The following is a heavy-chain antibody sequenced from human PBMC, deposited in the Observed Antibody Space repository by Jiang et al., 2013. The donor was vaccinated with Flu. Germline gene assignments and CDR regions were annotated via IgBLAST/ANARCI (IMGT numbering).Heavy chain of an antibody. J-gene: IGHJ6*04. D-gene: IGHD3-10*01. CDR1: GYSISSGYY. CDR3: ARGLGGSGTYYNLYYYGVDV. V-gene: IGHV4-38-2*01. CDR2: IYHSEST. Sequence: SGPGLVKPSETLSLTCAVSGYSISSGYYWGWIRQPPGKGLEWIGSIYHSESTYYNPSLKSRVTISVDTSKNQFSLKLSSVTAADTAVYYCARGLGGSGTYYNLYYYGVDVWGKGTTVTVSS.